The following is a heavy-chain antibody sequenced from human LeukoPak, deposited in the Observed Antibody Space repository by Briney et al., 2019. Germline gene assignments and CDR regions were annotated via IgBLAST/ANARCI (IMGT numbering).Heavy chain of an antibody. Sequence: SETLSLTCSVSGGSISSDSYYWSWIRQPAGKGLEWIGRIYTSGSTNYNPSLKSRVTISVDTSKNQFSLKLSSVAAADTAVYYCASFLEWLYYFDSWGQGTLVTVSS. CDR3: ASFLEWLYYFDS. D-gene: IGHD3-3*01. J-gene: IGHJ4*02. CDR1: GGSISSDSYY. CDR2: IYTSGST. V-gene: IGHV4-61*02.